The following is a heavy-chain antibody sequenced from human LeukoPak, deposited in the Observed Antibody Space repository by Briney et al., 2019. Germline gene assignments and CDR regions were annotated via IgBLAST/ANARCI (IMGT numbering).Heavy chain of an antibody. CDR3: AKAAPRYCSSTSCYRGFDY. CDR1: GFTFSSYA. CDR2: ISGSGGST. Sequence: PGGSLRLSCAASGFTFSSYAMSWARQAPGKGLEWVSAISGSGGSTYYADSVKGRFTISRDNSKNTLYLQMNSLRAEDTAVYYCAKAAPRYCSSTSCYRGFDYWGQGTLVTVSS. J-gene: IGHJ4*02. D-gene: IGHD2-2*02. V-gene: IGHV3-23*01.